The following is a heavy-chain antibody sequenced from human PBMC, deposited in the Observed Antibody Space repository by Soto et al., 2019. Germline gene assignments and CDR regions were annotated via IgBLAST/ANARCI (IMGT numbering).Heavy chain of an antibody. J-gene: IGHJ5*02. CDR3: ARGGIAADNWFDP. D-gene: IGHD6-13*01. CDR1: GGSISSSNW. Sequence: SETLSLTCAVSGGSISSSNWWSWVRQPPGKGLEWIGEIYHSGSTNYNPSLKSRVTISVDKSKNQFSLKLSSVTAADTAVYYCARGGIAADNWFDPWGQGTLVTVSS. V-gene: IGHV4-4*02. CDR2: IYHSGST.